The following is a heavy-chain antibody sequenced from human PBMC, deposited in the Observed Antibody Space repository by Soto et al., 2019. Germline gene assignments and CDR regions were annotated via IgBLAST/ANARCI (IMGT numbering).Heavy chain of an antibody. CDR3: ARSTWNYYHY. J-gene: IGHJ4*02. D-gene: IGHD1-7*01. CDR1: GGFMTNSS. V-gene: IGHV4-59*01. CDR2: VYSSGST. Sequence: PSETLSLSCTVSGGFMTNSSGTLIRQPPGKGLEWIGYVYSSGSTDYNPSLKSRVTISVDTSNNQFSLKLSSVTTADTAVYYCARSTWNYYHYWGQGTLVTVSS.